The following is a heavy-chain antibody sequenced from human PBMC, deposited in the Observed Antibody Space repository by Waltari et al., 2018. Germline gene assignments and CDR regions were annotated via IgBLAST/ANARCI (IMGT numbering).Heavy chain of an antibody. V-gene: IGHV1-69*15. CDR3: AREDESLDAFDI. CDR1: FSSYA. CDR2: IIPIFGTA. J-gene: IGHJ3*02. Sequence: FSSYAISWVRQAPGQGLEWMGRIIPIFGTANYAQKFQGRVTITADESTSTAYMELSSLRSEDTAVYYCAREDESLDAFDIWGQGTMVTVSS.